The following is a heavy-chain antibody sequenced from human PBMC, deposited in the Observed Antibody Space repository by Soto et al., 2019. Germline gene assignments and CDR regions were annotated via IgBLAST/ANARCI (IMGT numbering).Heavy chain of an antibody. CDR2: IIPIFGTA. J-gene: IGHJ6*02. Sequence: QVQLVQSGAEVKKPGSSVKVSCKASGGTFSSYAISWVRQAPGQGLEWMGGIIPIFGTANYAQKFRGRVTITADKSTSTAYMELSSLRSEDTAVYYCARHSGYEQNYYYYYGMDVWGQGTTVTVSS. V-gene: IGHV1-69*06. D-gene: IGHD5-12*01. CDR1: GGTFSSYA. CDR3: ARHSGYEQNYYYYYGMDV.